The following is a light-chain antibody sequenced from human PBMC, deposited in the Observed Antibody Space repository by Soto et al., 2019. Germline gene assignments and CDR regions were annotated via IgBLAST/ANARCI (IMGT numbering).Light chain of an antibody. J-gene: IGLJ1*01. CDR2: DVT. V-gene: IGLV2-14*03. Sequence: QSILTQPASVYGSSGQSITISCTGTSNEVGGYNYVSWYQHHPGKAPKLIIYDVTNRPSGVSNPFSGSKSGNTASLTISGLQPEDEADYYCSSYTTSNTRQIVFGTGTKVTVL. CDR1: SNEVGGYNY. CDR3: SSYTTSNTRQIV.